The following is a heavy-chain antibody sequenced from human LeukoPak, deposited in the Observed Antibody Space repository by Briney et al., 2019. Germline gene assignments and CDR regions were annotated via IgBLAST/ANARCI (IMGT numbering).Heavy chain of an antibody. CDR1: GFTFGDFA. Sequence: GGSLRLSCAASGFTFGDFAVSWVRLPPGKGLQWVSTISGSGDGTYYADSVKGRFTISRDHSKSTLYLQMNSLRAEDTAVYYCAKVMEDSAGYYGNYYYYGMDVWGQGTTVTVSS. D-gene: IGHD3-22*01. V-gene: IGHV3-23*01. J-gene: IGHJ6*02. CDR3: AKVMEDSAGYYGNYYYYGMDV. CDR2: ISGSGDGT.